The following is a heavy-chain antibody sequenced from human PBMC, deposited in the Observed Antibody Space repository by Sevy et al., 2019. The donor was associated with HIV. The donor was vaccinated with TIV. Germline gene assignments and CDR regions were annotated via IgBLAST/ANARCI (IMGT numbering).Heavy chain of an antibody. Sequence: SETLSLTCAVSGGSISSTNWWSWVRQPPGKGLEWIGEVYDSGSTNYNPSLKSRVSISVDKAKNQFSVKLSSVTAADTAVYYCARRPDLGVVILTGVLDVWGQGTTVTVSS. CDR1: GGSISSTNW. CDR3: ARRPDLGVVILTGVLDV. V-gene: IGHV4-4*02. D-gene: IGHD3-3*01. CDR2: VYDSGST. J-gene: IGHJ6*02.